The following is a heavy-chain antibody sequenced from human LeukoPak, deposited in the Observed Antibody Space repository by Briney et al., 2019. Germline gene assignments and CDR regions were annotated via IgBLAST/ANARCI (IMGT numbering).Heavy chain of an antibody. Sequence: GGSLRLSCAASGFTFSSYAMSWVRQAPGKGLEWVSAISGSGGSTYYADSVKGRFAISRDNSKNTLYLQMNSLRAEDTAVYYCAKGYYHPGLYFQYWGQGTLVTVSS. V-gene: IGHV3-23*01. CDR3: AKGYYHPGLYFQY. J-gene: IGHJ1*01. D-gene: IGHD2/OR15-2a*01. CDR1: GFTFSSYA. CDR2: ISGSGGST.